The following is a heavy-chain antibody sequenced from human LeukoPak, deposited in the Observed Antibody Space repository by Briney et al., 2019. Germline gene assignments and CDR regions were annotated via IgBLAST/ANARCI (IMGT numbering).Heavy chain of an antibody. Sequence: RASVKVSCKASGYTFTSYGISWVRQAPGQGLEWMGWISAYNGNTNYAQKLQGRVTMTTDTSTRTDYMKLRSLTSDDTAVYYCARDFSGYYYGYFDYWGQGTLVTVSS. J-gene: IGHJ4*02. CDR3: ARDFSGYYYGYFDY. D-gene: IGHD3-22*01. CDR1: GYTFTSYG. CDR2: ISAYNGNT. V-gene: IGHV1-18*01.